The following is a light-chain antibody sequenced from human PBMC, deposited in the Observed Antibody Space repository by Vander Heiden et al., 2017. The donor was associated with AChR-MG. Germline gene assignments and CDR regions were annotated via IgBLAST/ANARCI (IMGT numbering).Light chain of an antibody. CDR2: AAS. CDR1: QSLSSY. J-gene: IGKJ1*01. Sequence: DIPMTQSPSSLSASVGDRVTITCRASQSLSSYLNWYQQKPGKAPKLLIYAASSLQSRVPSRFSGSASGTDFTLTISSLHPADIATYYCQESDGTPLTFGPGTKAEIK. V-gene: IGKV1-39*01. CDR3: QESDGTPLT.